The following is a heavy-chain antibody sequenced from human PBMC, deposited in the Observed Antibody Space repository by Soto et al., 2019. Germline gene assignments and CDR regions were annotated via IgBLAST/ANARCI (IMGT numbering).Heavy chain of an antibody. CDR1: GGTFSSYT. CDR2: IIPILGIA. V-gene: IGHV1-69*02. CDR3: ARGPDYFILTGYTSLAAFYI. Sequence: SVKVSCKASGGTFSSYTISWVRQAPGQGLEWMGRIIPILGIANYAQKFQGRVTITADKSTSTAYMELSSLRSEDTAVYYCARGPDYFILTGYTSLAAFYIWGQGSMVTVSS. J-gene: IGHJ3*02. D-gene: IGHD3-9*01.